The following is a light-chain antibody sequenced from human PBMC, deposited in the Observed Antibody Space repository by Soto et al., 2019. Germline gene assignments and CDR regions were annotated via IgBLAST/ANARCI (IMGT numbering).Light chain of an antibody. Sequence: QSALTQPASVYGSPGQSITISCTGTSSDVGAYIFVSWYQQHPGKAPKLMIYDIINRPSGVSNRFSGSKSGNTASLTISGLQAEDEADYYCVSFTTSRSYVFGTGTKLTVL. J-gene: IGLJ1*01. CDR1: SSDVGAYIF. CDR3: VSFTTSRSYV. CDR2: DII. V-gene: IGLV2-14*03.